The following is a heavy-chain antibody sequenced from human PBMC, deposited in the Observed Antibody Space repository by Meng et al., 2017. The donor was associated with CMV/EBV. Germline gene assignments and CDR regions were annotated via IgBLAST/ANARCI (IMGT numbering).Heavy chain of an antibody. CDR2: ISYDGSNK. CDR1: GFTFSSYA. V-gene: IGHV3-30-3*01. D-gene: IGHD1-1*01. J-gene: IGHJ6*02. Sequence: GESLKISCAASGFTFSSYAMHWVRQAPGKGLEWVAVISYDGSNKYYADSVKGRFTISRDNSKNTLYLQMNSLRAEDTAVYYSARVGALPTFYGMDVWGQGTTVTVSS. CDR3: ARVGALPTFYGMDV.